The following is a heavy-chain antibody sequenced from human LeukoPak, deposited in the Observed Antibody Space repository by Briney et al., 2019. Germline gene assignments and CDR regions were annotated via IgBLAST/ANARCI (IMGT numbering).Heavy chain of an antibody. Sequence: SETLSLTCTVSGGSISSSSYYWGWIRQPPGKGLEWIGNIYYSGRTYYNPSLRSRVTISVDTSNNQFSLRLGSVTAADTAIYHCARHCCSAPSKRVFDIWGQGTMVTVSS. D-gene: IGHD2-15*01. V-gene: IGHV4-39*01. J-gene: IGHJ3*02. CDR3: ARHCCSAPSKRVFDI. CDR1: GGSISSSSYY. CDR2: IYYSGRT.